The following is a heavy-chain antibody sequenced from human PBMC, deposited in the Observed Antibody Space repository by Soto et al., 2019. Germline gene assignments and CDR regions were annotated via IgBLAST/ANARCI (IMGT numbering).Heavy chain of an antibody. CDR3: ASPTNGQYYYDFDY. Sequence: ASVKVSCKASGGTFSSYAISWVRQAPGQGLEWMGGIIPIFGTANYAQKFQGRVTITADESTSTAYMELSSLRSEDTAVYYCASPTNGQYYYDFDYWGQGTLVTVSS. CDR2: IIPIFGTA. CDR1: GGTFSSYA. D-gene: IGHD3-22*01. J-gene: IGHJ4*02. V-gene: IGHV1-69*13.